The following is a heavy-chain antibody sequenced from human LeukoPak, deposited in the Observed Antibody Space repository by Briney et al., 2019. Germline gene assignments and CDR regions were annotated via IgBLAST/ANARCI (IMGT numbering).Heavy chain of an antibody. Sequence: SETLSLTCSVSGGSISSYYWSWIRQPPGKGLEWIGYIYYSGSTNYNPSLKSRVTISVDTSKNQFSLKLSSVTAADTAVYYCARDGCSGGSCYRDYYGMDVWGQGTTVTVSS. V-gene: IGHV4-59*01. D-gene: IGHD2-15*01. J-gene: IGHJ6*02. CDR3: ARDGCSGGSCYRDYYGMDV. CDR2: IYYSGST. CDR1: GGSISSYY.